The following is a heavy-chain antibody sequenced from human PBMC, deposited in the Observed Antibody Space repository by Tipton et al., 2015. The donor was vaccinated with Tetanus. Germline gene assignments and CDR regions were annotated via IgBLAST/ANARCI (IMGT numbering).Heavy chain of an antibody. CDR3: ARSRPGAMTTVTTFEY. Sequence: TLSLTCSVSGGSLSTYFWTWIRQPPGKGLEWIGEINLSGRTNYNSSLKSRVTISVDTSKNQFSLKLSSVTAADTAVYYCARSRPGAMTTVTTFEYWGQGTLVTVSS. V-gene: IGHV4-34*01. J-gene: IGHJ4*02. CDR2: INLSGRT. D-gene: IGHD4-17*01. CDR1: GGSLSTYF.